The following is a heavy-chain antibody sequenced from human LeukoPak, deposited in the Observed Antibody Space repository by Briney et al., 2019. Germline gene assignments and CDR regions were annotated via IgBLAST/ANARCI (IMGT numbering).Heavy chain of an antibody. D-gene: IGHD6-19*01. CDR2: ISYDGSNK. J-gene: IGHJ6*02. Sequence: GSLRLSCAASGFTFSSYGMHWVRQAPGKGLEWVAVISYDGSNKYYADSVKGRFTISRDNSKNTLYLQMNSLRTEDTAVYYCAKEEKWLADSYGLDVWGQGTTVTVSS. V-gene: IGHV3-30*18. CDR3: AKEEKWLADSYGLDV. CDR1: GFTFSSYG.